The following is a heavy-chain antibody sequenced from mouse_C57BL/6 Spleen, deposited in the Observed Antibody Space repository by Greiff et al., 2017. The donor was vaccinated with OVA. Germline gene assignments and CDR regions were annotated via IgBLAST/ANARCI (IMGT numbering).Heavy chain of an antibody. D-gene: IGHD1-1*01. CDR3: TIYYYGSPAY. CDR1: GFNITDYY. CDR2: IDPEDGDT. V-gene: IGHV14-1*01. J-gene: IGHJ3*01. Sequence: VQLQQSGAELVRPGASVKLSCTASGFNITDYYMHWVKQRPEQGLEWIGRIDPEDGDTEYAPTFQGKATMTADTASNTAYLQLSSLTSEDTAVYYCTIYYYGSPAYWGQGTLVTVSA.